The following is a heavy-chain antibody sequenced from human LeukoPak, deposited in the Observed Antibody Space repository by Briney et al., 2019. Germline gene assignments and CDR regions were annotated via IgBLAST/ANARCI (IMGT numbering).Heavy chain of an antibody. V-gene: IGHV4-34*01. CDR3: ARGRVRGYCSSTSCYISGAEYFQH. CDR2: INHSGST. Sequence: SETLSLTCTVSGGSISSYYWSWIRQPPGKGLEGIGEINHSGSTNYNPSLKSRVTISVDTSKNQFSLKLSSVTAADTAVYYCARGRVRGYCSSTSCYISGAEYFQHWGQGTLVTVSS. CDR1: GGSISSYY. D-gene: IGHD2-2*01. J-gene: IGHJ1*01.